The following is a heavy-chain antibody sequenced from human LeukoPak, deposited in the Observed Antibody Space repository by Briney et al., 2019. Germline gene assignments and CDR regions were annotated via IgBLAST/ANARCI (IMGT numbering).Heavy chain of an antibody. J-gene: IGHJ4*02. CDR1: GFTFSSYA. D-gene: IGHD3-10*01. Sequence: GGSLRLSCAASGFTFSSYAMSWVRQAPGKGLEWVSAISGSGGSTYYADSVKGRFTISRDNSKNTLYLQMNSLRAEDTAVYYCAKDPYYYGSGSYYNAHFDYWGQGTLVTVSS. V-gene: IGHV3-23*01. CDR3: AKDPYYYGSGSYYNAHFDY. CDR2: ISGSGGST.